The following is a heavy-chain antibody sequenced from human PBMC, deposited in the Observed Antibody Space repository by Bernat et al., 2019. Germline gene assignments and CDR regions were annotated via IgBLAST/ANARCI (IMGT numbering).Heavy chain of an antibody. J-gene: IGHJ4*02. D-gene: IGHD3-10*01. V-gene: IGHV6-1*01. CDR2: TYYRSKWYN. Sequence: QVQLQQSGPGLVKPSQTLSLTCAFSGDSVSSNSAAWNWIRQSPSRGLEWLGRTYYRSKWYNDYAVSVKSRITINPDTSKNQFSLQLNSVTPEDTAVYYCAREGEYYYGSGSYLHFDYWGQGTLVTVSS. CDR1: GDSVSSNSAA. CDR3: AREGEYYYGSGSYLHFDY.